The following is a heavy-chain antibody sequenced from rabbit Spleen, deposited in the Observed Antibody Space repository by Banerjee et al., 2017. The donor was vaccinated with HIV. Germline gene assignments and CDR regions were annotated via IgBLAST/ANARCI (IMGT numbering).Heavy chain of an antibody. CDR2: IYAGSNGNT. CDR3: ARDVTDGGGYAFNL. J-gene: IGHJ4*01. V-gene: IGHV1S45*01. D-gene: IGHD6-1*01. Sequence: QLEESGGGLVKPGGTLTLTCKASGIDFSSGYWICWVRQAPGKGLEWIACIYAGSNGNTYYASWAKGRFTISKTSSTTVTLQLNSLTAADTATYFCARDVTDGGGYAFNLWGQGTLVTVS. CDR1: GIDFSSGYW.